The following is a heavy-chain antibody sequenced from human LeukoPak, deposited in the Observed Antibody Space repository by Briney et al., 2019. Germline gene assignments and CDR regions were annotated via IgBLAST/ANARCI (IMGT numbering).Heavy chain of an antibody. CDR1: GYTFTSYY. J-gene: IGHJ4*02. Sequence: GASVKVSCKASGYTFTSYYMHWVRQAPGQGLEWMGWISAYNGNTNYAQKLQGRVTMTTDTSTSTAYMELRSLRSDDTAVYYCASTRGSYYDSSGYYYFDYWGQGTLVTVSS. V-gene: IGHV1-18*04. CDR2: ISAYNGNT. D-gene: IGHD3-22*01. CDR3: ASTRGSYYDSSGYYYFDY.